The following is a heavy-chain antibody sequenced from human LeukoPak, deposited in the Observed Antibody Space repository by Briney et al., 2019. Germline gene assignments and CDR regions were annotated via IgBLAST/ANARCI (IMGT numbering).Heavy chain of an antibody. J-gene: IGHJ4*02. D-gene: IGHD1-7*01. V-gene: IGHV3-30*18. CDR3: AKSPDTWNYGFLEY. Sequence: GRSLRLSCAASGFTFSRYGMYWVRQAPGKGLEWVALISYDKSHRYYADSVKGRFTISRDNSKNTMYLQMNGLRAEDTAVYYCAKSPDTWNYGFLEYWGQGTLVTVSS. CDR1: GFTFSRYG. CDR2: ISYDKSHR.